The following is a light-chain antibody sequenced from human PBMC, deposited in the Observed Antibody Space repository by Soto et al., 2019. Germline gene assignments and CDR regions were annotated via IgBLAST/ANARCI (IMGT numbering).Light chain of an antibody. V-gene: IGLV2-11*01. CDR1: SSDIGTYNS. CDR3: CSYAGSFSFV. CDR2: DVS. Sequence: QSVLTQPRSVSGSPGQSVTISCTGASSDIGTYNSVSWYQQFPDKPPKLVIHDVSKRPSGVPDRFSGSKSGNSASLTISGLQAEDEADYYCCSYAGSFSFVFGVGTKLTVL. J-gene: IGLJ1*01.